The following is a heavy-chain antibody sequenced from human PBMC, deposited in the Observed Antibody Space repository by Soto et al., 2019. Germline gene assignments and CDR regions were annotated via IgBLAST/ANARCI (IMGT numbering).Heavy chain of an antibody. Sequence: TLSLTCTVSGASISRSPYCWAWIRQPPGKGLEWVALIYWNDDKRYRPSLKSSLTISKDTSKNQVVLTMTNVDPVDTATYYCAQRVDFSSAYNYWGQGTLVTVSS. J-gene: IGHJ4*02. V-gene: IGHV2-5*01. CDR2: IYWNDDK. CDR3: AQRVDFSSAYNY. CDR1: GASISRSPYC. D-gene: IGHD3-3*01.